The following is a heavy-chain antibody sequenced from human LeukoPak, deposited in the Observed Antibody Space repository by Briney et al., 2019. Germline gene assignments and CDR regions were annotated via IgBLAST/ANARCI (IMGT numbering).Heavy chain of an antibody. CDR3: VRRAKGNSYFDP. Sequence: SQTLSLTCAISGDSVSSGSSSWHWIRQSPSRGLGWLGRTYYTSKWTGDSALSVRSRIAITPDTSKNQFTLQLNSVTSDDTAVYYCVRRAKGNSYFDPWGQGTLVVVPS. V-gene: IGHV6-1*01. CDR1: GDSVSSGSSS. D-gene: IGHD4-23*01. CDR2: TYYTSKWTG. J-gene: IGHJ5*02.